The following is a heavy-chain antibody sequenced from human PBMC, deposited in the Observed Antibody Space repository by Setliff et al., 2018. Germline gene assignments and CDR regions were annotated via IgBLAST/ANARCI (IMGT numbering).Heavy chain of an antibody. Sequence: ASVKVSCKASGYIFNDYGIAWVRQAPGQGLEWMAWISPYSGKTYNSPSLHGRLTLTTDTSTATAHMELRNLAFNDTAVYYCSRLVRFCTRTSCQRLSGGEFWGQGTLVTVSS. D-gene: IGHD2-8*01. CDR3: SRLVRFCTRTSCQRLSGGEF. V-gene: IGHV1-18*01. CDR2: ISPYSGKT. CDR1: GYIFNDYG. J-gene: IGHJ4*02.